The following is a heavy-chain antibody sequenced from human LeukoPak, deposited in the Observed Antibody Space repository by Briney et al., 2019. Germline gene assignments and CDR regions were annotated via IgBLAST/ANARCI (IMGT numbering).Heavy chain of an antibody. CDR2: IYHSGST. J-gene: IGHJ5*02. V-gene: IGHV4-38-2*02. D-gene: IGHD5-24*01. CDR3: ARWGGGYNYWWFDP. Sequence: SETLSLTCTVSGDSMSTGYYWGWIRQPPGKGLEWIGSIYHSGSTYYNPSLKSRVTISVDTSKNQFSLKLSSVTAADTAVYYCARWGGGYNYWWFDPWGQGTLVTVSS. CDR1: GDSMSTGYY.